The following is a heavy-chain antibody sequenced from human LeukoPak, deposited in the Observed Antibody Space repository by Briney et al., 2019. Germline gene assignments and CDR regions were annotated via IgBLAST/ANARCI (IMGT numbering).Heavy chain of an antibody. CDR1: GGSISNYH. CDR2: VFSSGTT. Sequence: SETLSLTCTVSGGSISNYHWSWIRQPAGKGLGYIGRVFSSGTTNYNPSLISRVTMSVATSKNQFALNLRSVTAADTAVYYCARDRGRGGNSYFDHWGQGTLVTVSS. CDR3: ARDRGRGGNSYFDH. V-gene: IGHV4-4*07. J-gene: IGHJ4*02. D-gene: IGHD4-23*01.